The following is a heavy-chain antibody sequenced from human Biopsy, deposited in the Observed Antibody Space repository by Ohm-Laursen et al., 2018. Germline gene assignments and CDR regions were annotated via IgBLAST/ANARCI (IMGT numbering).Heavy chain of an antibody. V-gene: IGHV4-59*01. CDR3: SRDRGYYSDRTVPGYFDL. CDR2: IYYTGNT. CDR1: GDSISTYY. J-gene: IGHJ2*01. Sequence: GTLSLTCTVSGDSISTYYWSWIRQPPGKGLQWIGYIYYTGNTDYNPSLQSRVTISVDTSKNHFSLRLRSMTPADTAMYYCSRDRGYYSDRTVPGYFDLWGRGTLVTVSS. D-gene: IGHD3-22*01.